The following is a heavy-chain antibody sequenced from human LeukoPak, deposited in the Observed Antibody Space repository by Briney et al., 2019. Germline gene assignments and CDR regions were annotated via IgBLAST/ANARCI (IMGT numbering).Heavy chain of an antibody. CDR3: ARVSPEGDYDY. J-gene: IGHJ4*02. V-gene: IGHV3-74*01. Sequence: GGSLRLSCAASGFTFSSDWMHWVRQAPGKGLGRVSRINSDGSSTNYADSVKGGVTISRANTKNTLYLQMNSLRAEDTAVYYCARVSPEGDYDYWGQGTLVTVSS. D-gene: IGHD4-17*01. CDR1: GFTFSSDW. CDR2: INSDGSST.